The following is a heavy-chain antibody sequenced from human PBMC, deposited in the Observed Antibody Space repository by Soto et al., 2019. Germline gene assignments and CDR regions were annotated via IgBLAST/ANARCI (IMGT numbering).Heavy chain of an antibody. CDR3: ARHPRDGYNYGGSGIFDF. V-gene: IGHV4-39*01. Sequence: SETLSLTCTVSGGSVSSSTYWWGWIRQPPGKGLEWIGDGYYSGSTYYNPSLTSRVTISVDTSKNQFSLKLSSVTATDTAVYYCARHPRDGYNYGGSGIFDFWGQGTLVTVSS. CDR1: GGSVSSSTYW. D-gene: IGHD5-12*01. J-gene: IGHJ4*02. CDR2: GYYSGST.